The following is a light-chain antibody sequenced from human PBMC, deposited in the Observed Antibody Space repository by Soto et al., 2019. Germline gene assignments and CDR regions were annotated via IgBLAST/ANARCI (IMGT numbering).Light chain of an antibody. Sequence: EIVMTQSPATLSVSPGERATLSCRASQSINRRLAWYQQRPGQAPRLLIYGASTRATGVPARFSGSGSETEFTLTISSLQSEDFAVYYCQRYKNWFPFTFGQGTRLEIK. CDR2: GAS. J-gene: IGKJ5*01. CDR3: QRYKNWFPFT. V-gene: IGKV3-15*01. CDR1: QSINRR.